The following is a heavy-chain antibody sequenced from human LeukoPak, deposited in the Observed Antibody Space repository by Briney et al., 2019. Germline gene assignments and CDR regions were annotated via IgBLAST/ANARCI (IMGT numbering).Heavy chain of an antibody. CDR3: ARVDGSADY. V-gene: IGHV1-8*03. Sequence: WASVKVSCKASGYTFTRYDINWVRQATGQGLEWMGWMNPKSGNTGHAQKFQGRVTITRDTSISTVYMELSNLRSEDTAVYFCARVDGSADYWGQGTLVTVSS. CDR2: MNPKSGNT. CDR1: GYTFTRYD. D-gene: IGHD3-22*01. J-gene: IGHJ4*02.